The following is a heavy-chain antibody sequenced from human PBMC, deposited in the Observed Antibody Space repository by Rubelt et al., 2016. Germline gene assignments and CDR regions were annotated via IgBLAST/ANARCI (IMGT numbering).Heavy chain of an antibody. CDR1: GFTFSSYS. CDR2: ISSSSSTI. D-gene: IGHD2-21*01. Sequence: GESGGGLVQPGGSLRLSCAASGFTFSSYSMNWVRQAPGKGLEWVSYISSSSSTIYYADSVKGRFTISRDNAKNSLYLQMNSLRAEDTAVYYCAREGLVNVIRVPDYWGQGTLVTVSS. V-gene: IGHV3-48*04. J-gene: IGHJ4*02. CDR3: AREGLVNVIRVPDY.